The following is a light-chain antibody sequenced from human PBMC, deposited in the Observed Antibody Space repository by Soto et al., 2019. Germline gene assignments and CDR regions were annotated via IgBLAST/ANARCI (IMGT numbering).Light chain of an antibody. CDR3: QQRGSWPRT. Sequence: EIVLTQSPATLSLSPGERATLSCRASQSVSSYLAWYQQKPGQPPRLLIYDASNRATGIPARFSGSGSGTDFTLTISSLEPEDFAVYYCQQRGSWPRTFGQGTKVEIK. V-gene: IGKV3-11*01. CDR2: DAS. J-gene: IGKJ1*01. CDR1: QSVSSY.